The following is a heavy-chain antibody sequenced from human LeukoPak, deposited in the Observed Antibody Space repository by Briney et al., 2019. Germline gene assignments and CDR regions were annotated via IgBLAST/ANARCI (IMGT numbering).Heavy chain of an antibody. CDR3: ARGLVVRGVMPRAHFDY. J-gene: IGHJ4*02. CDR1: GGSFSGYY. V-gene: IGHV4-34*01. D-gene: IGHD3-10*01. Sequence: SSETLSLTCAVYGGSFSGYYWSWIRQPPGKGLEWIVEINHSGSTNYNPSLKSRVTISVDTSKNQFSLKLSSVTAADTAVYYCARGLVVRGVMPRAHFDYWGQGTLVTVSS. CDR2: INHSGST.